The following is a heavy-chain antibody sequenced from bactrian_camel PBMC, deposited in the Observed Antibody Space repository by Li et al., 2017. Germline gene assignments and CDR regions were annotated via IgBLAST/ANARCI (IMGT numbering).Heavy chain of an antibody. Sequence: HVQLVESGGGLVQPGGTLRLSCVASDFIFNNYCMAWFRQAPGKRREAVAGINTGSGNTYYADSVKGRFTISQDNAKNTVYLQMDSLKPEDTGMYYCAAGYVCTHAAGVRDWGQGTQVTVS. CDR3: AAGYVCTHAAGVRD. J-gene: IGHJ4*01. CDR2: INTGSGNT. D-gene: IGHD1*01. V-gene: IGHV3S1*01. CDR1: DFIFNNYC.